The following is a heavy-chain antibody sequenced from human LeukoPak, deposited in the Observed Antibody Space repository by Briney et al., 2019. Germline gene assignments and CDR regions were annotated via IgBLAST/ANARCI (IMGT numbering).Heavy chain of an antibody. Sequence: TGGSLRLSCAAPGFTFDSYAMSWGRQAPGRGLEWVSAISGSGGSTYYADSVKGRFTISRDNSKNTLYLQMNSLRAEDTAVYYCARTQRFLEWSPRPPYYFDYWGQGTLVTVSS. D-gene: IGHD3-3*01. CDR3: ARTQRFLEWSPRPPYYFDY. J-gene: IGHJ4*02. CDR2: ISGSGGST. CDR1: GFTFDSYA. V-gene: IGHV3-23*01.